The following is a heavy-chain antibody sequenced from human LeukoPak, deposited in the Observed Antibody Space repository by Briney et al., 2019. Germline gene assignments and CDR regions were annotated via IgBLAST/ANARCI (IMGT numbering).Heavy chain of an antibody. CDR2: VNESGGT. D-gene: IGHD3-22*01. CDR1: IDSFSNYH. V-gene: IGHV4-34*01. CDR3: AREGSDSSGYYGSFDY. J-gene: IGHJ4*02. Sequence: SETLSLTCAVYIDSFSNYHWNWIRQTPAKGMEWIGEVNESGGTNISPSLRSRVTISVDTSKNQFSLKLSSVTAADTAVYYCAREGSDSSGYYGSFDYWGQGTLVTVSS.